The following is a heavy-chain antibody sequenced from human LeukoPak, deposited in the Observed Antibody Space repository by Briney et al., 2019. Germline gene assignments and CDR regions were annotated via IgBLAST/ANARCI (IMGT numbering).Heavy chain of an antibody. V-gene: IGHV3-66*01. J-gene: IGHJ5*02. D-gene: IGHD5-24*01. Sequence: HSGGSLRLSGSTSGIIDKANYMSWVRQAPGKGLEWVSLLHSGGSTYYAESVRGRFILSRDKSTNTLFLHMNSLRAHDTAVYFCARGDGYNFLRWFDIWGQGTVVTVSS. CDR1: GIIDKANY. CDR2: LHSGGST. CDR3: ARGDGYNFLRWFDI.